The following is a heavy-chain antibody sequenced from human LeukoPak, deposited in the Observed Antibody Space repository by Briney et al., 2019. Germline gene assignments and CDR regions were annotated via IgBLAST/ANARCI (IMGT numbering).Heavy chain of an antibody. J-gene: IGHJ6*03. D-gene: IGHD2-2*01. CDR3: ARDFGSRYCSSTSCSKPQGSYYYYMDV. Sequence: GGSLRLSCAASGFTFSSYAMHWVCQAPGKGQGYVSVISSNGGTTSYANPVKGRFTISRDNSKNTLYLQMGSLRAEDTAVYYCARDFGSRYCSSTSCSKPQGSYYYYMDVWGKGTTVTVSS. CDR1: GFTFSSYA. CDR2: ISSNGGTT. V-gene: IGHV3-64*01.